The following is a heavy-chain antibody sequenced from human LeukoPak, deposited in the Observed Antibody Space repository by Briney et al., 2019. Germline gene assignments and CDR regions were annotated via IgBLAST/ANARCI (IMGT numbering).Heavy chain of an antibody. D-gene: IGHD5-18*01. V-gene: IGHV1-2*02. CDR2: INPSSGGT. CDR1: GYTFTGYY. CDR3: AREGIQLWLSDAFDI. Sequence: GASVKVSCKASGYTFTGYYMHWVRQAPGQGLEWMGWINPSSGGTNYAQKFQGRVTMTRDTSISTAYMELSRLRSDDTAVYYCAREGIQLWLSDAFDIWGQGTMVTVSS. J-gene: IGHJ3*02.